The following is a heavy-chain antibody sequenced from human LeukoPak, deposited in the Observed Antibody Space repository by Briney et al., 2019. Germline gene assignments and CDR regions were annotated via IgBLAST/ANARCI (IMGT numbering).Heavy chain of an antibody. CDR3: LREGGVPPWT. CDR2: INAVNGNT. Sequence: GASVKVSCKASGYTFTSYSMYWVRQAPGQRLEWMGWINAVNGNTEYSQRFQGRVTITRDTSASTAYMELSSLRSEDTAMYFCLREGGVPPWTWGQGTLVTVSS. D-gene: IGHD1-1*01. CDR1: GYTFTSYS. J-gene: IGHJ5*02. V-gene: IGHV1-3*01.